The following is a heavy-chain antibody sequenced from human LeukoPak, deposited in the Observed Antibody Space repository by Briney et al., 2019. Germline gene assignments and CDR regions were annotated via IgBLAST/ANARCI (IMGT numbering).Heavy chain of an antibody. V-gene: IGHV4-34*01. J-gene: IGHJ6*03. D-gene: IGHD4-17*01. CDR1: GGSFSGYY. CDR2: INHSGST. Sequence: SETLSLTCAVYGGSFSGYYWSWIRQPPGKGLEWIGEINHSGSTNYNPSLKSRVTISVDTSKNQFSLKLSSVTVADTAVYYCARRLREDYYYYYYMDVWGKGTTVTVSS. CDR3: ARRLREDYYYYYYMDV.